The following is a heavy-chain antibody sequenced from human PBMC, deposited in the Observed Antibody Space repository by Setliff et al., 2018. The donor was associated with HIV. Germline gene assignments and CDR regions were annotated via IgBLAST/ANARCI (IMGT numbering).Heavy chain of an antibody. CDR1: GGSISDFY. CDR2: VHTSGSS. V-gene: IGHV4-4*08. CDR3: VRGGTGWLRGLFDY. Sequence: SLTCDVSGGSISDFYWSWIRQSPRWGLEWIGYVHTSGSSNYNLSLKSRATISVDTSTNQFSLKLTSLTAADTAVYYCVRGGTGWLRGLFDYWGRGILVTVSS. J-gene: IGHJ4*02. D-gene: IGHD5-12*01.